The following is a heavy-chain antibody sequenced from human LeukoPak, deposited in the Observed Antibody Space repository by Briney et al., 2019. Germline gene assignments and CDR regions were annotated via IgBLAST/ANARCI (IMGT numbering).Heavy chain of an antibody. D-gene: IGHD1-26*01. J-gene: IGHJ4*02. V-gene: IGHV1-69*05. CDR3: FIFVGAAAVAFDY. CDR1: GGTFSSYA. Sequence: SVKVSCKASGGTFSSYAISWVRQAPGQGLEWMGGIIPIFGTANYAQKFQGRVTITTDESTSTAYMELSSLRSEDTAVYYCFIFVGAAAVAFDYWGQGTLITVSS. CDR2: IIPIFGTA.